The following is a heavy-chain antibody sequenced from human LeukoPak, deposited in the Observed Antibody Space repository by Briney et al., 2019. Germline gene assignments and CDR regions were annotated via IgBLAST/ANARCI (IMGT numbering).Heavy chain of an antibody. CDR3: ARDLPGELGRGVFDI. D-gene: IGHD1-1*01. CDR2: ITVTTTFI. J-gene: IGHJ3*02. Sequence: GGSLRLSCAASGFNLSNYNMNWVRQAPGKGLEWVSSITVTTTFIYYADSVKGRFTISRDNAKNSLYLQMNTLRVEDTAVYYCARDLPGELGRGVFDIWGQGTMVTVSS. V-gene: IGHV3-21*01. CDR1: GFNLSNYN.